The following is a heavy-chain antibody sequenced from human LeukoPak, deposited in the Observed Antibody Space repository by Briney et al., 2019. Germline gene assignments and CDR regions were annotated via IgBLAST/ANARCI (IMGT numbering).Heavy chain of an antibody. CDR1: GGSFSGYY. CDR3: ARGRRIVVVLGATRAHRDYYMDV. V-gene: IGHV4-34*01. CDR2: TYHSGST. Sequence: KPSETLSLTCAVYGGSFSGYYWSWIRQSPGKGLEWIGETYHSGSTNYNSSLKCRVTISLDTSKNQFSLKLSSVTAADTAVYYCARGRRIVVVLGATRAHRDYYMDVWGKGTTVTVSS. D-gene: IGHD2-15*01. J-gene: IGHJ6*03.